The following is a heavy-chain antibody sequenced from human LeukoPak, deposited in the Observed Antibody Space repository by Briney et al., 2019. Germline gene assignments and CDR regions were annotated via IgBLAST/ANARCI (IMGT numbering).Heavy chain of an antibody. Sequence: PSETLSLTCAVYGGSFSGYYWSWIRQPPGKGLEWIGYIYHSGSTYYNPSLKSRVTISVDRPKNQFSLKLSSVTAADTAVYYCAALLVVSGEWANNWFDPWGQGTLVTVSS. J-gene: IGHJ5*02. CDR2: IYHSGST. CDR1: GGSFSGYY. V-gene: IGHV4-34*01. CDR3: AALLVVSGEWANNWFDP. D-gene: IGHD3-22*01.